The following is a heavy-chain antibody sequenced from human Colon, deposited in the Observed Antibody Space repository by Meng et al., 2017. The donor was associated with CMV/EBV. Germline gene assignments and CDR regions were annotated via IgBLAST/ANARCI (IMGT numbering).Heavy chain of an antibody. CDR2: ISSSSSYI. D-gene: IGHD3-10*01. V-gene: IGHV3-21*01. CDR3: ARGGARGSGSGLDY. Sequence: GESLKISCAASGFTFSSYSMNWVRQAPGKGLEWVSSISSSSSYIYYADSVKGRFTISRDNANNSLYLQMNSLRAEDTAVYYCARGGARGSGSGLDYWGQGALVTVSS. J-gene: IGHJ4*02. CDR1: GFTFSSYS.